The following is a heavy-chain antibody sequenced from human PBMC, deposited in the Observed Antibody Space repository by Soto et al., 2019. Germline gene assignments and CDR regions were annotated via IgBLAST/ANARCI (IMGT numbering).Heavy chain of an antibody. J-gene: IGHJ6*02. CDR2: IYYRSKWFH. V-gene: IGHV6-1*01. CDR3: ARVHCSAGTCLDGLDF. CDR1: GDSVSSNSAA. Sequence: SQTLSLTCALSGDSVSSNSAAWNWIRQSPSRGLQWLGRIYYRSKWFHDYAASVESRMAINPDTSRNQFSLQLNYVTPEDTAVYYCARVHCSAGTCLDGLDFWGQGTTVTVSS. D-gene: IGHD2-15*01.